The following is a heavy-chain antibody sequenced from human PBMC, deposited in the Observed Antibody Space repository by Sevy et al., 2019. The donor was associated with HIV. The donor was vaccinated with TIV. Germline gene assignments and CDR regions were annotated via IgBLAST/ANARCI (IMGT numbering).Heavy chain of an antibody. CDR3: TKDPPVYGDFPYGMDV. D-gene: IGHD4-17*01. CDR1: GFTFNNYA. CDR2: ISYSGSST. J-gene: IGHJ6*02. V-gene: IGHV3-23*01. Sequence: GGSLRLSCAASGFTFNNYAMSWVRQAPGKGLEWVSVISYSGSSTYYADSVKGQFTISRDNFKNTLYLQMNTLRRDDTAAYFCTKDPPVYGDFPYGMDVWGQGTTVTVSS.